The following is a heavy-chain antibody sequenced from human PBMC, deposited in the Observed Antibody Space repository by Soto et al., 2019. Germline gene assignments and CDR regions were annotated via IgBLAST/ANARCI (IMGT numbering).Heavy chain of an antibody. CDR3: ARGYYDTTGYSLDP. Sequence: SETLSLTCSVSGGSMNGYYWSWIRQSPGKGLEWIGYIYDGDSANYNPSLINRLIISVDRSRNQFSLRLSSVTAADTAVYYCARGYYDTTGYSLDPWGQGTLVTAPQ. CDR2: IYDGDSA. V-gene: IGHV4-59*01. J-gene: IGHJ5*02. D-gene: IGHD3-22*01. CDR1: GGSMNGYY.